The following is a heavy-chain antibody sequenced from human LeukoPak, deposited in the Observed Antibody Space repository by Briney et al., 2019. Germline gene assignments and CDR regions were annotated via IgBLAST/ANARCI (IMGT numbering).Heavy chain of an antibody. D-gene: IGHD3-3*01. CDR3: AKDRILDYDFWSGNFDY. J-gene: IGHJ4*02. CDR2: ISYDGSNK. CDR1: GFTFSSYG. Sequence: GGSLRLSCAASGFTFSSYGMHWVRQAPGKGLEWVAVISYDGSNKYYADSVKGRFTISRDNSKNTLYLQMNSLRAEDTAVYYCAKDRILDYDFWSGNFDYWGQGTLVTVSS. V-gene: IGHV3-30*18.